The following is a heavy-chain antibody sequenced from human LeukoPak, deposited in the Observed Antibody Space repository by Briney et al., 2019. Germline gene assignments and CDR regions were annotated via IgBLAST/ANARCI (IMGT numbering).Heavy chain of an antibody. CDR2: MYYSGST. D-gene: IGHD3-22*01. V-gene: IGHV4-30-4*01. J-gene: IGHJ5*02. CDR3: ARPYYYDSRIDP. CDR1: GGSISSGDYY. Sequence: PSQTLSLTCTVSGGSISSGDYYWSWIRQPPGKGLEWIAYMYYSGSTYYNPSLKIRVTMSADTSKNQFSLKLSSVTAADTAVYYCARPYYYDSRIDPWGQGTLVTVSS.